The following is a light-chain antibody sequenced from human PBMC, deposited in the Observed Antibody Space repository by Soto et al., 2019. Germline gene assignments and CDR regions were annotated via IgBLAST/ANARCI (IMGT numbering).Light chain of an antibody. CDR3: QQYGSSPPTT. CDR1: QSVSSSY. Sequence: EIVLTQSPGTLSLSPGERATLSCRASQSVSSSYLAWYQQKPGQAPRLLIYGASSRATGIPDRFSGSGSGTDFTLTISRLEPEHFAVYYCQQYGSSPPTTFGGGTKV. J-gene: IGKJ4*01. V-gene: IGKV3-20*01. CDR2: GAS.